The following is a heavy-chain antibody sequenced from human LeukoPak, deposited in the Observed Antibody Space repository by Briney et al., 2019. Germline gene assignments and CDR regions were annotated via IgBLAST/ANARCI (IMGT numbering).Heavy chain of an antibody. CDR3: ARARRDGYNYWFDP. D-gene: IGHD5-24*01. V-gene: IGHV1-69*13. J-gene: IGHJ5*02. CDR1: GGTFSNYA. Sequence: SVKVSCKASGGTFSNYAISWVRQAPGQGLEWMGGITPLFGTAKYAQKFQGRVTITADESTSTAYMELSSLRSEDTAVYYCARARRDGYNYWFDPWGQGTLVTVSS. CDR2: ITPLFGTA.